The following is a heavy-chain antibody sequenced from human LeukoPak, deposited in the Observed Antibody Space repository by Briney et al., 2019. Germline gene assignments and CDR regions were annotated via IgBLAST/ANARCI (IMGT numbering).Heavy chain of an antibody. V-gene: IGHV3-23*01. D-gene: IGHD6-19*01. CDR1: GFTFNNYA. CDR3: AKDYSSGWYRVFDY. Sequence: GGSLRLSCAASGFTFNNYAMTWVRQAPGKGLEWVSTIIGSGGSTDYADSVKGRFTISRDNSKDTLFLQMNSLRAEDTAVYYCAKDYSSGWYRVFDYWGQGTLVTVSS. CDR2: IIGSGGST. J-gene: IGHJ4*02.